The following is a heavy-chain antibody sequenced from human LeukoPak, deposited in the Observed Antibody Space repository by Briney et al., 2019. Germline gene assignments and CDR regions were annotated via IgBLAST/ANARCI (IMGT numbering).Heavy chain of an antibody. V-gene: IGHV5-51*01. D-gene: IGHD2-2*01. J-gene: IGHJ3*02. CDR1: GYRFTSYW. CDR3: ASRSDIVVVPAAQGAFDI. Sequence: GESLKISCMGSGYRFTSYWIGWVRQMPGKGLEWMGIIYPGDSDTRYSPSFQGQVTISADKSISTAYLQWSSLKASDTAMYYCASRSDIVVVPAAQGAFDIWGQGTMVTVSS. CDR2: IYPGDSDT.